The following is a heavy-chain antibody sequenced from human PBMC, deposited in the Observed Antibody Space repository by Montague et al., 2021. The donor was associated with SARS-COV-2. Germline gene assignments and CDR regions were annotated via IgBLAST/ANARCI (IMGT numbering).Heavy chain of an antibody. V-gene: IGHV3-23*03. Sequence: SLRLSCAASGFTPSSHGMSWVRQALGKGLEWVSVIFSGGTSTYYADSVKGRFTISRDNSKSTLYLQMNTLRAEDTAVYYCAEDFGNWGQGTLVTVSS. CDR1: GFTPSSHG. CDR3: AEDFGN. J-gene: IGHJ4*02. D-gene: IGHD1-14*01. CDR2: IFSGGTST.